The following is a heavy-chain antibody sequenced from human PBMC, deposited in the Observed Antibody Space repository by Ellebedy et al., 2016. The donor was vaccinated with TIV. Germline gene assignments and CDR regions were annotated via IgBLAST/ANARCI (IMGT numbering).Heavy chain of an antibody. CDR3: ARGPLRYCSGGSCFWY. J-gene: IGHJ4*02. Sequence: GWSLRLSCAASGFTFSSYAMSWVRQAPGKGLEWVSVVSGSGGSTYYADFVKGRFTISRDNSKNTLYLQMNSLRAEDTAVYYCARGPLRYCSGGSCFWYWGQGTLVTVSS. CDR1: GFTFSSYA. CDR2: VSGSGGST. V-gene: IGHV3-23*01. D-gene: IGHD2-15*01.